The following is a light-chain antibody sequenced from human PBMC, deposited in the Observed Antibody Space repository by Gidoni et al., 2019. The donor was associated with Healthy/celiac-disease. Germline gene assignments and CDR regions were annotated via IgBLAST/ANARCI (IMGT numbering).Light chain of an antibody. V-gene: IGKV3-15*01. Sequence: EIVMTQSPATLSVSPGERATLSCRASQSVSSNLAWYQQKPGQAPRLLIYGASTRAPGFPARFSGSGSGTEFPLTISSLQSEDFAVYYFQQYNNWPRTFGQGTKVEIK. CDR3: QQYNNWPRT. CDR2: GAS. CDR1: QSVSSN. J-gene: IGKJ1*01.